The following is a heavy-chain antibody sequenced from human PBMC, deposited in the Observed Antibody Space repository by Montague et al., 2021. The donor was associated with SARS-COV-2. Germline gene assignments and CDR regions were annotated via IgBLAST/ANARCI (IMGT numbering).Heavy chain of an antibody. V-gene: IGHV3-33*08. CDR1: GFTFDDYG. D-gene: IGHD3-3*01. J-gene: IGHJ4*02. CDR3: ARSKGVVINGVCDY. Sequence: SLRLSCAASGFTFDDYGMSWVRQAPGKGLEWVAVIWYDGSNKYYADSVKGRFTISRDKSKNTLYLQMNSLRAEDTAVYYCARSKGVVINGVCDYWGQGTLVTVSS. CDR2: IWYDGSNK.